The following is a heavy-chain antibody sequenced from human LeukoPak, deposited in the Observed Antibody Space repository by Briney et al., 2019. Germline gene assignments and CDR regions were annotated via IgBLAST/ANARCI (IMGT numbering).Heavy chain of an antibody. Sequence: GGSLRLSCAASGFTFSSYWMNWARQAPGKGLEWVASINHNGNVNYYVDSVKGRFTISRDNAKNSLYLQMNSLRAEDTAVYYCARYDFWSGYCDYWGQGTLVTVSS. D-gene: IGHD3-3*01. CDR2: INHNGNVN. V-gene: IGHV3-7*01. CDR1: GFTFSSYW. J-gene: IGHJ4*02. CDR3: ARYDFWSGYCDY.